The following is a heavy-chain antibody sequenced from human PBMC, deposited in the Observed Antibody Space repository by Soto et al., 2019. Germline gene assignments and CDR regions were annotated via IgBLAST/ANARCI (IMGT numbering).Heavy chain of an antibody. CDR2: ITPVFGTP. CDR3: AREPTVDTSGYFYYFDF. D-gene: IGHD3-22*01. V-gene: IGHV1-69*01. J-gene: IGHJ4*02. CDR1: GGTFGNFV. Sequence: QVVQSGAEVRRPGSSVKVSCKASGGTFGNFVIIWVRQAPGQGLEWMGGITPVFGTPHYAQRFQGRVTITADESTETVYMEMRGLRVGDTAVYYCAREPTVDTSGYFYYFDFWGQGTLVSVSA.